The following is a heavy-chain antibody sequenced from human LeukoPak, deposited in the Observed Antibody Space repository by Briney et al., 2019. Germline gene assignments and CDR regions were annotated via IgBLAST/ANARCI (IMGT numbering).Heavy chain of an antibody. CDR3: ARGNAFDI. V-gene: IGHV3-30*19. J-gene: IGHJ3*02. CDR1: GFTFNSYP. CDR2: ISHDNK. Sequence: PGGSLRLSCVTSGFTFNSYPMHWVRQAPGKGLEWVAIISHDNKNYADSVKGRFTISRDNSKNTLYLQMNSLRAEDTAVYYCARGNAFDIWGQGTMVTVSS.